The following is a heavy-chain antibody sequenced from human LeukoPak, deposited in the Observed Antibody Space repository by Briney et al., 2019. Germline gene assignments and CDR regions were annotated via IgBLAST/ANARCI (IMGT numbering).Heavy chain of an antibody. D-gene: IGHD3-22*01. Sequence: GGSLRLSCAASGFTFSSYAMSWVRQAPGKGLEWVGAISGSGGSTYYADSVKGRFTISRDDSKNTLYLQMNSLRAEDTAVYYCAKGRGSMIVPVIYYWGQGTLVTVSS. J-gene: IGHJ4*02. CDR3: AKGRGSMIVPVIYY. CDR2: ISGSGGST. V-gene: IGHV3-23*01. CDR1: GFTFSSYA.